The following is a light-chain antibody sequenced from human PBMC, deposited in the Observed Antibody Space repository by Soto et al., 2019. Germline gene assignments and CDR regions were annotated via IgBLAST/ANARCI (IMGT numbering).Light chain of an antibody. Sequence: QSVLTQPPSVSGAPGRRVTISCTGSSSNIGAHYDVHWYQQLPGTAPKLLIYGNSNRPSGVPDRFSGSKSGTSASLAITGLQAEDEADYYCQSYDNSLSVYVFGTGTKVTV. CDR3: QSYDNSLSVYV. V-gene: IGLV1-40*01. CDR1: SSNIGAHYD. CDR2: GNS. J-gene: IGLJ1*01.